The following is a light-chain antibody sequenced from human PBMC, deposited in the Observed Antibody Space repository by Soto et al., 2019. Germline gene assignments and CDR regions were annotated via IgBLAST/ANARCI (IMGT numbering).Light chain of an antibody. CDR2: GNS. CDR1: SSNIGAGYD. Sequence: QSVLTQPPSVYGAPGQRVTISCTGSSSNIGAGYDVHWYQQLPGTTPKLLIYGNSNRPSGVPDRFSCSKSGTSASLAITGLQAEDEADYYCQSYDSSLSGFYVFGTGTKVTVL. J-gene: IGLJ1*01. CDR3: QSYDSSLSGFYV. V-gene: IGLV1-40*01.